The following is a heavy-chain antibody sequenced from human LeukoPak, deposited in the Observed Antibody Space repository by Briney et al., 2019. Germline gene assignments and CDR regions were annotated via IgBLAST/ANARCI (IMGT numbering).Heavy chain of an antibody. CDR2: IYYSGST. D-gene: IGHD3-10*01. CDR3: ARDKHGSGSAHTFDP. Sequence: PSETLSLTRTVSGGSISSYCWSWIRQPPGKGLEWIAYIYYSGSTNYNPSLKSRVTISVDTSKNQFSLKLNSVTAADTAVYYCARDKHGSGSAHTFDPWGQGTLVTVSS. CDR1: GGSISSYC. J-gene: IGHJ5*02. V-gene: IGHV4-59*01.